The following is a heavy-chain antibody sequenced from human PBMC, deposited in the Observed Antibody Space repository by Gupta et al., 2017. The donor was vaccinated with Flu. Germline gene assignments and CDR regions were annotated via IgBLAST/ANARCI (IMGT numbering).Heavy chain of an antibody. Sequence: QVQLVQSGAEVKKPGSSVKVSCKPSGGTFSNYAISWVRQAPGQGLEWMGGIIPRFGTTNYAQKFQGRVTITADKSTSTAYMELSSLKSEDTAVYYCARDPTTEYSSSWSPDWYFDLWGRGTLVTVSS. CDR1: GGTFSNYA. CDR3: ARDPTTEYSSSWSPDWYFDL. J-gene: IGHJ2*01. CDR2: IIPRFGTT. V-gene: IGHV1-69*06. D-gene: IGHD6-13*01.